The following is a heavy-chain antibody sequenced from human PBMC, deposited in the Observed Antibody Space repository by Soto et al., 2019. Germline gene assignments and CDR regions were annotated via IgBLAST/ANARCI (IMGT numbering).Heavy chain of an antibody. V-gene: IGHV3-23*01. Sequence: SLRLSCAASGFTFSSYAMSWVRQAPGKGLEWVSAISGSGGSTYNADSVKGRFTISRDNSKNTLYLQMNSLRAEDTAVYYCAKTAWSGFFYYYGMDVWGQGTTVTVSS. D-gene: IGHD3-3*01. CDR3: AKTAWSGFFYYYGMDV. CDR1: GFTFSSYA. J-gene: IGHJ6*02. CDR2: ISGSGGST.